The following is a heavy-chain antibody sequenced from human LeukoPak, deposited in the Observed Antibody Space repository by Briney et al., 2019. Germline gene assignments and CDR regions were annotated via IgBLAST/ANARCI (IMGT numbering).Heavy chain of an antibody. CDR1: GYSISSGYY. V-gene: IGHV4-38-2*02. D-gene: IGHD3-10*01. J-gene: IGHJ5*02. CDR2: ISHFGST. Sequence: PSETLSLTCTVSGYSISSGYYWGWIRQPPGKGLEWIGSISHFGSTYYNPSLKSRVTISVDTSKNHFSLKLSSVTAADTAVYDCARGGITMVRAYPFWFDPWGQGTLVTVSS. CDR3: ARGGITMVRAYPFWFDP.